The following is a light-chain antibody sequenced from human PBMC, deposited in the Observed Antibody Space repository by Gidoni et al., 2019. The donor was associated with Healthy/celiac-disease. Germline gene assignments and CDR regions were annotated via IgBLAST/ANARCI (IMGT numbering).Light chain of an antibody. Sequence: DIVSTQPPATLSLSPGERVTLSCRASQSVSSYLAWYQQKPGQAPRLLIYDASNRATGIPARFSGSGSGTDFTLTISSLGPEDFAVYYCQQRSNWPRALTFGGGTKVEIQ. V-gene: IGKV3-11*01. CDR2: DAS. J-gene: IGKJ4*01. CDR1: QSVSSY. CDR3: QQRSNWPRALT.